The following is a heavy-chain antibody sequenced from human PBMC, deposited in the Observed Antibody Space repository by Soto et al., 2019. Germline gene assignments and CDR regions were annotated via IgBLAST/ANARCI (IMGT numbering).Heavy chain of an antibody. CDR3: ARDIISSLDYYYGMDV. Sequence: ASVKVSCKASGYTFTSYGISWVRQAPGQGREWMGWISAYNGNTNYAQKLQGRVTMTTDTSTSTAYMELRSLRSDDTAVYYCARDIISSLDYYYGMDVWGQGTTVTVSS. J-gene: IGHJ6*02. CDR1: GYTFTSYG. V-gene: IGHV1-18*04. D-gene: IGHD3-3*02. CDR2: ISAYNGNT.